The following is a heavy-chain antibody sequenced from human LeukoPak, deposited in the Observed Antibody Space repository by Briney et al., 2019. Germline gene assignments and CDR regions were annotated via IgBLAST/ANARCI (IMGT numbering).Heavy chain of an antibody. Sequence: GGSLRLSCAASGFTFDDYAMHWVRQVPGKGLEWVSGIGWNSGSIGYADSVKGRFTISRDNAKNSLYLQMNSLRAEDMALYYCAKDSSVDIVTTGFDYWGQGTLVTVSS. J-gene: IGHJ4*02. D-gene: IGHD5-12*01. CDR1: GFTFDDYA. CDR3: AKDSSVDIVTTGFDY. CDR2: IGWNSGSI. V-gene: IGHV3-9*03.